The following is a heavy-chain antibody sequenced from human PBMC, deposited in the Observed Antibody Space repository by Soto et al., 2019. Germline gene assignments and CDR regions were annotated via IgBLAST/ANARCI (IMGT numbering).Heavy chain of an antibody. CDR2: IYYTGST. V-gene: IGHV4-38-2*02. D-gene: IGHD3-3*01. CDR3: AREYYDFWSGEYHNGMDV. Sequence: PSETLSLTCGVSGYSISSGYFWVWIRQPPGKGLEWMGSIYYTGSTYYNPSLLTRITISVDTPKNQFSLKLSSVTAADTALYYCAREYYDFWSGEYHNGMDVWGPGTTVTVSS. CDR1: GYSISSGYF. J-gene: IGHJ6*02.